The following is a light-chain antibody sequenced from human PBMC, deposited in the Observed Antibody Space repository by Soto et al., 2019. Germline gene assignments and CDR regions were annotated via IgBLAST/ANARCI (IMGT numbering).Light chain of an antibody. J-gene: IGLJ1*01. CDR3: SSYTSSNLYV. Sequence: QSVLTQPASVSGSPGQSITISCTGTSSDVGGYNYVSWYQQLPGKAPKLMIYDVSDRPSGVSNRFSGSKSGNTASLTISGLQAEDEADYSCSSYTSSNLYVFGTGTKVTVL. V-gene: IGLV2-14*01. CDR2: DVS. CDR1: SSDVGGYNY.